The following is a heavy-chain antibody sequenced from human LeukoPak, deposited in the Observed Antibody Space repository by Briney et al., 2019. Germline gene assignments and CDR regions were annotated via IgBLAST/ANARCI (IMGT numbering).Heavy chain of an antibody. CDR1: GFTFSSYW. CDR3: VTPYYYDSSGYYFGPDY. D-gene: IGHD3-22*01. V-gene: IGHV3-23*01. J-gene: IGHJ4*02. CDR2: ISGSGGST. Sequence: PGRSLRLSCAASGFTFSSYWMSWVRQAPGKGLEWVSAISGSGGSTYYADSVKGRFTISRDNSKNTLYLQMNSLRAEDTAVYYCVTPYYYDSSGYYFGPDYWGQGTLVTVSS.